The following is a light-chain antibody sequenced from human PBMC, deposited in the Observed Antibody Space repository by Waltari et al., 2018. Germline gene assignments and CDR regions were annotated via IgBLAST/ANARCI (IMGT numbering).Light chain of an antibody. V-gene: IGLV4-69*01. Sequence: QLVLTQSPSASASLGASVKPTCTLRSGHSSYAIAWHQQQPKKGPRYLMKLNSDGSHSKGDGIPDRFSGSSSGAERYLTISSLQSEDEADYYCQTWGTGIWVFGGGTKLTVL. CDR1: SGHSSYA. CDR3: QTWGTGIWV. CDR2: LNSDGSH. J-gene: IGLJ3*02.